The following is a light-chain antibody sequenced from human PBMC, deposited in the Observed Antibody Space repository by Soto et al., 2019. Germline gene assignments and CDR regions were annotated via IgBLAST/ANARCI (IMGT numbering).Light chain of an antibody. J-gene: IGLJ1*01. CDR1: SSNIGAGYD. CDR2: GNS. CDR3: QSFDDSLSALV. V-gene: IGLV1-40*01. Sequence: QSVLTQPPSVSAAPGQTVTISCSGSSSNIGAGYDVHWFQQFPGTAPQLLIHGNSNRPSGVPERFSGSKSGTSASLAITGLQAGDEADYYCQSFDDSLSALVFGPETKVTVL.